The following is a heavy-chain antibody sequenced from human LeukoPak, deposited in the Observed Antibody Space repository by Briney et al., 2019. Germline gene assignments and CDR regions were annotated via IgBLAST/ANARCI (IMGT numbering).Heavy chain of an antibody. Sequence: GGSLRLSCAASGFTFSSYGMHWVRQVPGKGLVWVSRINTGGSSTTYADSVKGRFTISRDNAKNTLYLQMNSLRVEDTAVYYCARSNQADDYWGQGTLVTVSS. D-gene: IGHD4-11*01. V-gene: IGHV3-74*01. J-gene: IGHJ4*02. CDR2: INTGGSST. CDR1: GFTFSSYG. CDR3: ARSNQADDY.